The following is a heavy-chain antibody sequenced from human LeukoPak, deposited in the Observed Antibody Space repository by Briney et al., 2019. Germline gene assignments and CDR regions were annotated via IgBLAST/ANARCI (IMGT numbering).Heavy chain of an antibody. V-gene: IGHV3-21*06. CDR1: GFTFRSYS. CDR2: IDPSSTYI. J-gene: IGHJ4*02. CDR3: ARGAGYCTSTSCHLWSDY. Sequence: GGSLRLSCAASGFTFRSYSMDWVRQAPGKGLEWVSAIDPSSTYIYYADSVKGRFTISRDNAKNSLYLQMNSLRAEDTAVYYCARGAGYCTSTSCHLWSDYWGQGTLVTVSS. D-gene: IGHD2-2*01.